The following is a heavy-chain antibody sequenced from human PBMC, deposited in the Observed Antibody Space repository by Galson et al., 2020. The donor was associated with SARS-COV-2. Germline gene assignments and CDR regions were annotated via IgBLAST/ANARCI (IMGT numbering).Heavy chain of an antibody. CDR1: AGSISSSNYY. J-gene: IGHJ4*02. CDR3: ARQILTGYYSFYYFDF. V-gene: IGHV4-39*01. D-gene: IGHD3-9*01. Sequence: SETLSLTCTVSAGSISSSNYYWGWVRQPPGEGLEWIGSIYYTERNYYNPSLTSRVTMSVDTSRNQFSLKLSSVTAADTAVYYCARQILTGYYSFYYFDFWGQGTLVTVSS. CDR2: IYYTERN.